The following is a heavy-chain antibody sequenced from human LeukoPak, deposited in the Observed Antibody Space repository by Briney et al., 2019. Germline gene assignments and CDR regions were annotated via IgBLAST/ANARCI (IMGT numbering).Heavy chain of an antibody. CDR3: ARGLRSVAGYKYDY. V-gene: IGHV4-39*07. J-gene: IGHJ4*02. Sequence: SETLSLTCTVSGGSISSGGYYWSWIRQPPGKGLEWIVEINHSGSTNYNPSLKSRVTISVDTSKNQFSLKLSSVTAADTAVYYCARGLRSVAGYKYDYWGQGTLVTVSS. D-gene: IGHD6-19*01. CDR2: INHSGST. CDR1: GGSISSGGYY.